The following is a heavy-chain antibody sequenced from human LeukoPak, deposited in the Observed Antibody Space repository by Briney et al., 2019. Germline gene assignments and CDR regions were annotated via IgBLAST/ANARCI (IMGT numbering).Heavy chain of an antibody. J-gene: IGHJ4*02. CDR3: AKTYSGYDSDDY. Sequence: GRSLRLSCAASGFTFSSYGMHWVRQAPGKGLEWVAVISYDGSNKYYADSVKSRFTISRDNSKNTLYLQMNSLRAEDTAVYYCAKTYSGYDSDDYWGQGTLVTVSS. D-gene: IGHD5-12*01. CDR1: GFTFSSYG. CDR2: ISYDGSNK. V-gene: IGHV3-30*18.